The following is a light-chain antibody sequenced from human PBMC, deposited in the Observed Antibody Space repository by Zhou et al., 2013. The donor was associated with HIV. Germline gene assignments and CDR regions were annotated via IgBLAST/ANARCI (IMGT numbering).Light chain of an antibody. CDR1: QSLLFRNGYTY. V-gene: IGKV2-28*01. J-gene: IGKJ5*01. CDR2: LTS. Sequence: DIVMTQSPLSLPVTPGEPASISCRSSQSLLFRNGYTYLDWYLQKPGQSPQLLIYLTSQRASGVPDRFSGSGADTDFTLKISRVEAEDVGVYYCMQSLQTPITFGQGTRLEIK. CDR3: MQSLQTPIT.